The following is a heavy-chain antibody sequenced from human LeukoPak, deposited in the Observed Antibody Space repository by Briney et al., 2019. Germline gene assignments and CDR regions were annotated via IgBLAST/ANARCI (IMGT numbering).Heavy chain of an antibody. V-gene: IGHV4-39*01. CDR3: ARHLYGSGLHRIDY. CDR1: GGSISSTNYY. D-gene: IGHD6-19*01. J-gene: IGHJ4*02. Sequence: SETLSLTCSVSGGSISSTNYYWGWIRQPPGKGLEWIGSIYYSGSTYYNPSLKSRVTISVDTSKNRFSLKLSSVTAADTAVYHCARHLYGSGLHRIDYWGQGTLVTVSS. CDR2: IYYSGST.